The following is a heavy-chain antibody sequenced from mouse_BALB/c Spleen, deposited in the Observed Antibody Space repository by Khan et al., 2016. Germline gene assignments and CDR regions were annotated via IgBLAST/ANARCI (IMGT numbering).Heavy chain of an antibody. V-gene: IGHV14-3*02. Sequence: EVQLQESGAELVKPGASVKLSCTASGFNIKDTFLHWVKQRPEQGLEWLGRIDPANGDTKYDPNFQGKATLTADTSSTTAYMHLSSLTSEDTAVYYCAPIYDGYYRYWGQGTTLTVSS. J-gene: IGHJ2*01. CDR3: APIYDGYYRY. CDR1: GFNIKDTF. D-gene: IGHD2-3*01. CDR2: IDPANGDT.